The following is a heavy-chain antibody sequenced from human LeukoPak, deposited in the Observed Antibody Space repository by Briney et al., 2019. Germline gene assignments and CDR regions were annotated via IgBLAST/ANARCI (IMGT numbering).Heavy chain of an antibody. CDR2: IYYSGST. V-gene: IGHV4-39*01. J-gene: IGHJ5*02. CDR1: GVSISSSSYY. CDR3: ARYGDHIPPYPINWFDP. Sequence: SETLSLTCTVSGVSISSSSYYWGWIRQPPGKGLEWIGSIYYSGSTYYNPSLKSRVTISVDTSKNQFSLKLSSVTAADTAVYYCARYGDHIPPYPINWFDPWGQGTLVTVSS. D-gene: IGHD4-17*01.